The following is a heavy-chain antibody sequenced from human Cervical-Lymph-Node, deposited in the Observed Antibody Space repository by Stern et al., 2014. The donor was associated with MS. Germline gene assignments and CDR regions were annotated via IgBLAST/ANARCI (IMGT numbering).Heavy chain of an antibody. CDR1: GYRFTSYW. Sequence: VQLVQSGAEVKKPGESLKISCKASGYRFTSYWIGWVRQMPGKGLEWMGVIYPGDSDTRYSPSFQGQVPISADKSTSTAYLQWSSLKDSDTAIYYCARPGGDVYNSDCWGQGTLVIVSS. CDR3: ARPGGDVYNSDC. J-gene: IGHJ4*02. V-gene: IGHV5-51*01. CDR2: IYPGDSDT. D-gene: IGHD5-24*01.